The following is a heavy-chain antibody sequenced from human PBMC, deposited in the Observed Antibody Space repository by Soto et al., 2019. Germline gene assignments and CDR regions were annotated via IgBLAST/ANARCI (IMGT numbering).Heavy chain of an antibody. Sequence: QVQLVESGGGVVQPGRSLRLSCGASGFTFSSYGMHWVRQAPGRGLEWVAVIWYDGSNQYYADSVKGRFTISRDNSKKTLDLQMNSLRAEDTAVYYCARDPGFAGQDYWYFDLWVRGTVVTVSS. CDR2: IWYDGSNQ. J-gene: IGHJ2*01. CDR3: ARDPGFAGQDYWYFDL. V-gene: IGHV3-33*01. CDR1: GFTFSSYG.